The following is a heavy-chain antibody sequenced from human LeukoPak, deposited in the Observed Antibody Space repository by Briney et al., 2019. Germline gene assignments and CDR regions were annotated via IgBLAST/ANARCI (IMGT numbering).Heavy chain of an antibody. CDR1: GFTVSSNY. D-gene: IGHD1-1*01. CDR3: PRETGTYYFDY. Sequence: GGSLRLSCAASGFTVSSNYMSWVRQAPGKGREGGSDIYSGGDTHYADSVKGRFTISRHNSKSTLYLQMNRLRAEDTAVYYCPRETGTYYFDYWGQGTLVTVSS. CDR2: IYSGGDT. J-gene: IGHJ4*02. V-gene: IGHV3-53*01.